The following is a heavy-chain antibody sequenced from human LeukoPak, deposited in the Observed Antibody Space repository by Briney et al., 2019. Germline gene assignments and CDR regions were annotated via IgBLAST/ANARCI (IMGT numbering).Heavy chain of an antibody. CDR1: GGSISSSSYY. D-gene: IGHD6-19*01. CDR3: ARHEGWQWLLY. V-gene: IGHV4-39*01. J-gene: IGHJ4*02. CDR2: IYYSGST. Sequence: SETLSLTCTVSGGSISSSSYYWGWIRQPPGKGLEWIRTIYYSGSTYYNPSLKSRVTISADTSKNQFYLKLSSVTAADTAVYYCARHEGWQWLLYWGQGTLVTVSS.